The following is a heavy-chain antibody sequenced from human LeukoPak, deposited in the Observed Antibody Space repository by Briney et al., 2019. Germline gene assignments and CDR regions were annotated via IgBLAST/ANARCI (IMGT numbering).Heavy chain of an antibody. Sequence: GRPLRLSCAASGFTFSSYGMHWVRQAPGKGLEWVAVISYDGSNKYYADSVKGRFTISRDNSKNTLYLQMNSLRAEDTAVYYCAKDRDYGDSPDYWGQGTLVTVSS. J-gene: IGHJ4*02. D-gene: IGHD4-17*01. V-gene: IGHV3-30*18. CDR3: AKDRDYGDSPDY. CDR2: ISYDGSNK. CDR1: GFTFSSYG.